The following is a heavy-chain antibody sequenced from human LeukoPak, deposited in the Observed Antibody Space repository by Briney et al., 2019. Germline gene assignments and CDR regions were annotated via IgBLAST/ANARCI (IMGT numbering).Heavy chain of an antibody. CDR1: GFVLGSYA. J-gene: IGHJ4*02. CDR2: ISGSGDDT. Sequence: GGSLRLSCAASGFVLGSYAMSWFRQAPGKGLEWVTGISGSGDDTYYADSVKGRFTISRDNSKNTLYLQMNSLGAEDTAVYYCAKGDTSPVHLLTSHWGQGTLVTVSS. D-gene: IGHD3-9*01. V-gene: IGHV3-23*01. CDR3: AKGDTSPVHLLTSH.